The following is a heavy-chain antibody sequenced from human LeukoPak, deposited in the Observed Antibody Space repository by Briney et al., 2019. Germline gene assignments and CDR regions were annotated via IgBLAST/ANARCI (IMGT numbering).Heavy chain of an antibody. CDR1: AVSISSYY. D-gene: IGHD2-15*01. V-gene: IGHV4-4*07. Sequence: SETLSLTCTAPAVSISSYYWSWIPQAAGKGWVWIGRINTSGSTNYNPSVKRRVTMSVDTSKNQFSLKLSSVTAADTAVYYCARDRYCSGGSCEDQEGWDAFDIWGQGTMVTVSS. CDR3: ARDRYCSGGSCEDQEGWDAFDI. J-gene: IGHJ3*02. CDR2: INTSGST.